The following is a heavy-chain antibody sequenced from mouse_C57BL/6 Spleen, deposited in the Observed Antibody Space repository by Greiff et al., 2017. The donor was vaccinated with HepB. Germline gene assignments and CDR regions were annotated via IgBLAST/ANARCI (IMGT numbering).Heavy chain of an antibody. CDR3: ARDRSYYSNYGWYFDV. V-gene: IGHV5-16*01. CDR2: INYDGSST. CDR1: GFTFSDYY. Sequence: EVMLVESKGGLVQPGSSMKLSCTASGFTFSDYYMAWVRQVPEKGLEWVANINYDGSSTYYLDSLKSRFIISRDNAKNILYLQMSSLKSEDTATYYCARDRSYYSNYGWYFDVWGTGTTVTVSS. J-gene: IGHJ1*03. D-gene: IGHD2-5*01.